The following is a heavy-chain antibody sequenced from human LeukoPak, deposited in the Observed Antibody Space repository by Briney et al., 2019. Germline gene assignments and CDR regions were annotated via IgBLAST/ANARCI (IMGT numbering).Heavy chain of an antibody. Sequence: GRSLRLSCAASGFIFDDYAMYWVRQAPGKGLEWVSGISWNSGNIDYADSVKGRFTISRDNAKNSLYLQMNSLRAEDMALYYCAKGLRSDTTMVIDYWGQETLVTVSS. CDR1: GFIFDDYA. J-gene: IGHJ4*02. CDR2: ISWNSGNI. CDR3: AKGLRSDTTMVIDY. V-gene: IGHV3-9*03. D-gene: IGHD5-18*01.